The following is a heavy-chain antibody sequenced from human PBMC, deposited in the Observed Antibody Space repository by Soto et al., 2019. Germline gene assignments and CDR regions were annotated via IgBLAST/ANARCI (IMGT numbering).Heavy chain of an antibody. CDR2: ISSSGSTI. J-gene: IGHJ3*02. CDR3: ARDTAKYSSSSIRWRRAFDI. CDR1: GFTFSDYY. V-gene: IGHV3-11*01. D-gene: IGHD6-6*01. Sequence: PGGSLRLSCAASGFTFSDYYMSGIRQAPGKGLEWVSYISSSGSTIYYADAVKGRFTISRDNAKNSLYLQRNSLRAEHTAVYYCARDTAKYSSSSIRWRRAFDIWGQGTMVTVSS.